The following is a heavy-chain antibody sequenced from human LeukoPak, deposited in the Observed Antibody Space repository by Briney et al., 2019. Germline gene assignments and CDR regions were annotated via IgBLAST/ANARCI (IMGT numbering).Heavy chain of an antibody. CDR1: GYTFTGYY. J-gene: IGHJ4*02. Sequence: GASVKVSCKASGYTFTGYYMHWVRQAPGQGLEWMGWINPNSGGTNYAQKFQGRVTMTRDTSISTAYMELSRLRSDDTAVYYCARSPRIAAAVFRGLFDYWGQGTLVTVSS. V-gene: IGHV1-2*02. D-gene: IGHD6-13*01. CDR3: ARSPRIAAAVFRGLFDY. CDR2: INPNSGGT.